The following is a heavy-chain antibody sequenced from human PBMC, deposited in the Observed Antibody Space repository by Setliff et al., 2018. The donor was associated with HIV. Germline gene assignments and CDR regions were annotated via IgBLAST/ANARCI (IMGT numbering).Heavy chain of an antibody. D-gene: IGHD3-10*01. J-gene: IGHJ5*02. V-gene: IGHV4-59*08. Sequence: SETLSLTCTVSGDSTSTYYWNWIRQSPGKGLEWIGYIFSSGTTDYNPSLKSRVTLALDTSTNQFSLKLRSVTAADTAVYYCARDYGSGSYDHWGQGTLVTVSS. CDR1: GDSTSTYY. CDR2: IFSSGTT. CDR3: ARDYGSGSYDH.